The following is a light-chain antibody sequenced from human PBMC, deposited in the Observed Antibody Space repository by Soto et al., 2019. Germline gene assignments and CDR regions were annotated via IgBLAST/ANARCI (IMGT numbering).Light chain of an antibody. CDR3: SSYTTSSTYV. J-gene: IGLJ1*01. CDR1: SSDVGGSDY. V-gene: IGLV2-14*01. Sequence: QSTLTQSASVSGSPGQSITISCTGASSDVGGSDYVSWYQQHPDKAPKLIIYEVNNRPSGVSDRFSGSKSGNTASLTISGLQTEDEADYYCSSYTTSSTYVFGTGTKLTVL. CDR2: EVN.